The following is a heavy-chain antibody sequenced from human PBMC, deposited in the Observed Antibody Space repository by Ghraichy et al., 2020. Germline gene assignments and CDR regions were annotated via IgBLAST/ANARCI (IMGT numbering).Heavy chain of an antibody. CDR2: INHSGST. V-gene: IGHV4-34*01. CDR1: GGSFSGYY. Sequence: SETLSLTCAVYGGSFSGYYWSWIRQPPGKGLEWIGEINHSGSTNYNPSLKSRVTISVDTSKNQFSLKLSSVTAADTAVYYCARSYPRMGVVPYAYWGQGTLVTVSS. D-gene: IGHD1-26*01. CDR3: ARSYPRMGVVPYAY. J-gene: IGHJ4*02.